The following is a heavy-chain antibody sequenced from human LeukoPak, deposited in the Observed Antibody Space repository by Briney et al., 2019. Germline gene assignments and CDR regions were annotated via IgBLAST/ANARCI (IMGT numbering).Heavy chain of an antibody. CDR1: GPRFSNYW. Sequence: GESLQISCQGSGPRFSNYWIGWVRQLPGKGLEWMGIIYIGDSDTRYSPSFQGQVTFSADKSISTAYLQWRSLRASDTAMYYCARLTDIVVVTTTSYLNAFDIWGQGTMVSVSS. D-gene: IGHD2-21*02. CDR2: IYIGDSDT. J-gene: IGHJ3*02. V-gene: IGHV5-51*01. CDR3: ARLTDIVVVTTTSYLNAFDI.